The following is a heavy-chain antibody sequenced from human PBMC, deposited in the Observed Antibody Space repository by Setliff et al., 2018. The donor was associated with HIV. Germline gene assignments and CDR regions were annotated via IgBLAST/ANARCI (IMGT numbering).Heavy chain of an antibody. Sequence: ASVKVSCKASGYTFTSYYMHWVRQAPGQGLEWLGIINPSGGTTNYAQKFQGRVTMTRDTSTSTLYMELSSLRSEDTAVYYCARDRGGSYTPLDFWGQGTLVTVSS. V-gene: IGHV1-46*01. CDR1: GYTFTSYY. CDR3: ARDRGGSYTPLDF. CDR2: INPSGGTT. D-gene: IGHD1-26*01. J-gene: IGHJ4*02.